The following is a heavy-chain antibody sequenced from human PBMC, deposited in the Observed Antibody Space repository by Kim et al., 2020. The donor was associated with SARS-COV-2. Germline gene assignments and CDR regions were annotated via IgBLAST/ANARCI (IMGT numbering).Heavy chain of an antibody. D-gene: IGHD2-2*01. CDR3: ARDVVVNRRGFYYGMDV. Sequence: LKSRVTISVDTSKNQFSLKLSSVTAADTAVYYCARDVVVNRRGFYYGMDVWGQGTTVTVSS. V-gene: IGHV4-59*01. J-gene: IGHJ6*02.